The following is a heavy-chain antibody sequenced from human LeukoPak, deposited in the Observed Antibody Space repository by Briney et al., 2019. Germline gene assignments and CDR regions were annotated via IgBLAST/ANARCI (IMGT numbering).Heavy chain of an antibody. J-gene: IGHJ4*02. CDR3: ARDRLRYCSSTSCPLGY. CDR1: GFTFSSYA. CDR2: ISYDGSNK. V-gene: IGHV3-30*04. D-gene: IGHD2-2*01. Sequence: GGSLRLSCAASGFTFSSYAMHWVRQAPGKGLEWVAVISYDGSNKYYADSVKGRFTISRDNSKNTLYLQMNSLRAEDMAVYYCARDRLRYCSSTSCPLGYWGQGTLVTVSS.